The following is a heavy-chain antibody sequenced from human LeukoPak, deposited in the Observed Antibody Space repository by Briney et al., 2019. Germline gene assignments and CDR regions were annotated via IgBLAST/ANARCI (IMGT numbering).Heavy chain of an antibody. CDR3: ARDGAFTGPHWWFDL. V-gene: IGHV3-48*04. Sequence: PGRSLRLSCRASRFSFSDYDMHWVRQAPGKGLEWLSYITPSGFTVYSDSVQGRFTISRDSAKNSVYLQMNSLTAEDTAMYYCARDGAFTGPHWWFDLWGRGTLVTVSS. J-gene: IGHJ2*01. D-gene: IGHD2-8*02. CDR2: ITPSGFTV. CDR1: RFSFSDYD.